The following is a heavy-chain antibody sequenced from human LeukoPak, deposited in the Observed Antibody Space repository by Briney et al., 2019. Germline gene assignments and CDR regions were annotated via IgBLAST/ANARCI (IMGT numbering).Heavy chain of an antibody. CDR2: IHHSGSS. CDR3: TRRAVGATDY. J-gene: IGHJ4*02. Sequence: SETLSLTCAVSGYSMSSGYYWGWIRQAPGKGLECIGSIHHSGSSYYNPSLKSRVTISVDTSKNQISLKLTAVTAAYTAVYYCTRRAVGATDYWGQGTLVTVSS. D-gene: IGHD1-26*01. CDR1: GYSMSSGYY. V-gene: IGHV4-38-2*01.